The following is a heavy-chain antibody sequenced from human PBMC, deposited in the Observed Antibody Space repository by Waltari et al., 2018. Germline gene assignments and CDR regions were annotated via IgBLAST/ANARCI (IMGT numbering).Heavy chain of an antibody. Sequence: EVQLVESGGGLVQPGGSLRLSCAASGFTFSSYAMSWVRQAPGKGLEWVSAISGSGGSTYYADSVKGRFTISRDNSKNTLYLQMNSLRAEDTAVYYCAKDRLNTGAVDSVVWFDPWGQGTLVTVSS. J-gene: IGHJ5*02. CDR3: AKDRLNTGAVDSVVWFDP. D-gene: IGHD6-19*01. CDR1: GFTFSSYA. V-gene: IGHV3-23*04. CDR2: ISGSGGST.